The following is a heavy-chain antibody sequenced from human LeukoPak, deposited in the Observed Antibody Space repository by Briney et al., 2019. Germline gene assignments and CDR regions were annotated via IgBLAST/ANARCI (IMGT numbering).Heavy chain of an antibody. Sequence: ASVKVSCKASGYTFTGYYMHWVRQAPGQGLEWMGRISPNSGDTNYAQKFQGRVTMTRDTSISTVYVELSSLRSEDTAVYYCATHRTRDGYNNDYWGQGTLVTVSS. V-gene: IGHV1-2*06. J-gene: IGHJ4*02. CDR3: ATHRTRDGYNNDY. CDR1: GYTFTGYY. D-gene: IGHD5-24*01. CDR2: ISPNSGDT.